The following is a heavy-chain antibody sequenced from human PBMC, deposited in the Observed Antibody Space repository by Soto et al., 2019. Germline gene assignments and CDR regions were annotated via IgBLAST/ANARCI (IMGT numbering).Heavy chain of an antibody. Sequence: GGSLRLSCAASGFTFSSYAMSWVRQAPGKGLEWVSAISGSGGSTYYADSVKGRFTISRDNSKNTLYLQMNSLRAEDTAVYYCAKDSIAVAGLFFVMFEYWGQGTLVTVSS. J-gene: IGHJ4*02. D-gene: IGHD6-19*01. CDR1: GFTFSSYA. V-gene: IGHV3-23*01. CDR2: ISGSGGST. CDR3: AKDSIAVAGLFFVMFEY.